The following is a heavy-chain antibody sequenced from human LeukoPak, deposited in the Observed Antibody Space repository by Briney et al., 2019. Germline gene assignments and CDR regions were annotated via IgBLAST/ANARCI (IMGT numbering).Heavy chain of an antibody. CDR1: GFTFNNYA. D-gene: IGHD4-17*01. CDR2: IRGTGGTT. J-gene: IGHJ3*01. CDR3: GKDPNGDYVGAFDF. V-gene: IGHV3-23*01. Sequence: GGSLRLSCAASGFTFNNYAMSWVRQAPGKGLEWISAIRGTGGTTYYADSVKGRCTISRGNSRNTVYLQMNSLRAEDTALYFCGKDPNGDYVGAFDFWGPGTMVTVSS.